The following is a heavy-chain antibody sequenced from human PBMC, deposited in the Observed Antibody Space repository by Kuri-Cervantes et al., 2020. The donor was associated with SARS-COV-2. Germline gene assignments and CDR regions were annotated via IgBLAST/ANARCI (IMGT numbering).Heavy chain of an antibody. CDR2: ITRSSVYI. CDR1: GFTFSAYT. J-gene: IGHJ4*02. D-gene: IGHD3-22*01. CDR3: ARAQYYYDSSGPTDY. V-gene: IGHV3-21*01. Sequence: GGSLRLSCVASGFTFSAYTLNWVRQAPGKGLEWVSSITRSSVYISYADSLKGRFTISRDNAKNSLYLQMNSLRAEDTAVYYCARAQYYYDSSGPTDYWGQGTLVTVSS.